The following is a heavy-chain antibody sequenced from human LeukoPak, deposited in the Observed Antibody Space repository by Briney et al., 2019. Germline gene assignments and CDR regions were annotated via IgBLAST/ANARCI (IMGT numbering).Heavy chain of an antibody. CDR1: GGSISSNY. Sequence: PETLSLTCTVSGGSISSNYGSGIRQPPGKGLEWIGNIYYSGSTNYNPSLKSRVTISVDTSKNQFSLKLSSVTAADTAVYYCARSNNWNDCYYNWFGRWGQGTLVTVSS. CDR3: ARSNNWNDCYYNWFGR. D-gene: IGHD1-20*01. V-gene: IGHV4-59*01. CDR2: IYYSGST. J-gene: IGHJ5*02.